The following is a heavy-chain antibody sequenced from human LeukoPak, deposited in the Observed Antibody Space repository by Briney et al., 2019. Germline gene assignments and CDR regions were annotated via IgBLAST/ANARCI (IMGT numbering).Heavy chain of an antibody. V-gene: IGHV4-4*09. D-gene: IGHD2-2*01. Sequence: SETLSLTGTVSGSISSDYWSWIRQPPGKGLEWIGYIYTSGTTNYNPSLKSRVTISVDTSKNQFSLDLSSVTAADSAVYYCARQKCTSASCLTKNAFDVWGQGTMVTVSS. CDR3: ARQKCTSASCLTKNAFDV. J-gene: IGHJ3*01. CDR1: GSISSDY. CDR2: IYTSGTT.